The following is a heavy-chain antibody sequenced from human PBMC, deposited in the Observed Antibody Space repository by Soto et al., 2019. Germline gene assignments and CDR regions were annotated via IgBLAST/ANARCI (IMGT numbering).Heavy chain of an antibody. CDR3: ARGWAEITIFGAVSGAYFFDH. V-gene: IGHV1-69*06. D-gene: IGHD3-3*01. J-gene: IGHJ4*02. CDR1: GGTFSSYA. CDR2: IIPIFGTA. Sequence: QVQLVQSGAEVKKPGSSVKVSCKASGGTFSSYAISWVRQAPGQGLEWMGGIIPIFGTANYAQKFQGRVTITADKSASTADMELSSLRSEDTAVYYCARGWAEITIFGAVSGAYFFDHWGQGTLVTVSS.